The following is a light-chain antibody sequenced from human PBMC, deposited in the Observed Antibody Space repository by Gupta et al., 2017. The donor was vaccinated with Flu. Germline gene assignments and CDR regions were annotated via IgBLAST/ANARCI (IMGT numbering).Light chain of an antibody. CDR2: DAP. CDR3: QPHCNLRT. V-gene: IGKV3-11*01. J-gene: IGKJ4*01. Sequence: SPPPLSFSPGESAPLSCSACQSVYFYLVLYQQTPRHAPSLLIYDAPHSATGIPARFSGSVSDTDFTLPISRLEPEDFAVYCCQPHCNLRTFGGGTKVEIK. CDR1: QSVYFY.